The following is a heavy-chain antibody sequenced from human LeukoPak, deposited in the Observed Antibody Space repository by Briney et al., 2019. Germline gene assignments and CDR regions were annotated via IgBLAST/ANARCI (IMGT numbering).Heavy chain of an antibody. D-gene: IGHD5-24*01. J-gene: IGHJ4*02. CDR2: IHPSGIF. V-gene: IGHV4-34*01. Sequence: SETLSLTCTVYGGSCDDYYCSWIRQPPGKGLEWIGEIHPSGIFYYNSSLGSRLTISIDTSKSQFSLRLTSGTAADTAFYYCSRGRDRSKAGDHWGQGSLVTVSS. CDR3: SRGRDRSKAGDH. CDR1: GGSCDDYY.